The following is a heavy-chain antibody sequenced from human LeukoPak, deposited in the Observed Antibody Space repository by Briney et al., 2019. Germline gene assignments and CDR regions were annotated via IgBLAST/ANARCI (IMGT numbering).Heavy chain of an antibody. V-gene: IGHV3-23*01. CDR3: AKGAGYDSSGLDY. D-gene: IGHD3-22*01. Sequence: GGSLRLSCAASGFTFSSYAMSWVRQAPGKGLEWVSTISGSGVSTYYADSVKGRFTISRDNSKNTVHLQMHSLRAEDTALHYCAKGAGYDSSGLDYWGQGTLVTVSS. CDR1: GFTFSSYA. J-gene: IGHJ4*02. CDR2: ISGSGVST.